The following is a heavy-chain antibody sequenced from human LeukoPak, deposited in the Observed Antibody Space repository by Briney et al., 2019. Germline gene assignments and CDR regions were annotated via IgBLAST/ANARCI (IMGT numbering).Heavy chain of an antibody. Sequence: GGSLRLSCAASGFTFSNYNMNWVRQAPGKGLEWVSLIYSGGSTYYADSVKGRFTISRDNSKNTLYLQMSSLRAEDTAVYYCARDYYGGNSGDYFDYWGQGTLVTVSS. D-gene: IGHD4-23*01. CDR1: GFTFSNYN. J-gene: IGHJ4*02. CDR2: IYSGGST. CDR3: ARDYYGGNSGDYFDY. V-gene: IGHV3-66*01.